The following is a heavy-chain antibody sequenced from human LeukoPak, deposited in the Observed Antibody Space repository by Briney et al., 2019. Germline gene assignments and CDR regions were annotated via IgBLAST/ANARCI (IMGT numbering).Heavy chain of an antibody. CDR3: ASWSSTSNTSPPAFDY. J-gene: IGHJ4*02. V-gene: IGHV3-21*04. Sequence: GGSLRLSCAASGFTFSSYSMNWVRQAPGKGLEWVSSISSSSSYIYYADSVKGRFTISRDNAKNSLYLQMNSLRAEDTAVYYCASWSSTSNTSPPAFDYWGQGTLVTVSS. D-gene: IGHD2-2*01. CDR2: ISSSSSYI. CDR1: GFTFSSYS.